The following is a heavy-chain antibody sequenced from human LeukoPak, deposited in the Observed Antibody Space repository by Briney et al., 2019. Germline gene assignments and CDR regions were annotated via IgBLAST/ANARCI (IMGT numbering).Heavy chain of an antibody. CDR2: ISWNSGSI. CDR1: GFTFDDYA. J-gene: IGHJ4*02. Sequence: GGSLRLSCAASGFTFDDYAMHWVRQAPGKGLEWVSGISWNSGSIGYADSVKGRFTISRDNAKNSLYLQMNSLRAEDTALYYCAKDVLGASFYYFDYWGQGTLVTVSS. D-gene: IGHD1-26*01. CDR3: AKDVLGASFYYFDY. V-gene: IGHV3-9*01.